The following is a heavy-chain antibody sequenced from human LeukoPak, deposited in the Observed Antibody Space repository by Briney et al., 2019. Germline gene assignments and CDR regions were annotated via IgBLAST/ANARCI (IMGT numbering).Heavy chain of an antibody. J-gene: IGHJ3*02. Sequence: SETLSLTCTVSGGSISSSSYYWGWIRQPPGKGLEWIGSIYYSGSTYYNPSLKSRVTISVDTSKNQFSLKLSSVTAADTAVYYCASGVYDYVWGSSTWQQDAFDIWGQGTMVTVSS. D-gene: IGHD3-16*01. CDR3: ASGVYDYVWGSSTWQQDAFDI. CDR2: IYYSGST. V-gene: IGHV4-39*07. CDR1: GGSISSSSYY.